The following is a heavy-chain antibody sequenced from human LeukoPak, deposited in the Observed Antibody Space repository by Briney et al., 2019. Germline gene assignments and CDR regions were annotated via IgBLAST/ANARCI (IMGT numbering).Heavy chain of an antibody. V-gene: IGHV3-48*01. CDR1: GFTFNTYS. D-gene: IGHD6-13*01. CDR3: ARGAASGTSRFDY. J-gene: IGHJ4*02. CDR2: ISSDTTTI. Sequence: RTGGSLRLSCAASGFTFNTYSMNWVRQAPGKGLEWVSHISSDTTTIHYAEAVKGRVTISRDNAKNSLYLQMNSLRAEDTAVYYCARGAASGTSRFDYWGQGTLVTVSS.